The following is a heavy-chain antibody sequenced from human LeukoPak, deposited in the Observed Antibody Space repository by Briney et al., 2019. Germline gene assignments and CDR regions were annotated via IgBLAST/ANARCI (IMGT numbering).Heavy chain of an antibody. Sequence: ASVKVSCKASGYTFTGYYMHWVRQAPGQGLEWMGWINPNSGGTNYAQKFRGRVTMTRDTSISTAYMELSRLRSDDTAVYYCARDGNWNYHPFDPWGQGTLVTVSS. V-gene: IGHV1-2*02. J-gene: IGHJ5*02. CDR3: ARDGNWNYHPFDP. CDR1: GYTFTGYY. CDR2: INPNSGGT. D-gene: IGHD1-7*01.